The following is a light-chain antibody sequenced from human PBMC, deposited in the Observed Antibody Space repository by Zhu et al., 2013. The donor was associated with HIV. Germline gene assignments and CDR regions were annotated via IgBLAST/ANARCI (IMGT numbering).Light chain of an antibody. CDR1: QDIRNY. CDR3: QRYNSAPLLT. Sequence: DIQMTQSPSSLSASVGDRVAITCRTSQDIRNYLAWYQQKPGKVPKLLIYAASTLQSGVPSRFSGSGSGTDFTLTISSLQPEDVATYYCQRYNSAPLLTFGGGTKVEIK. J-gene: IGKJ4*01. V-gene: IGKV1-27*01. CDR2: AAS.